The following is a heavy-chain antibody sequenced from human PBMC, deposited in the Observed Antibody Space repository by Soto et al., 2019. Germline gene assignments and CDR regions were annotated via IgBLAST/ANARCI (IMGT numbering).Heavy chain of an antibody. CDR1: GFSFSSYG. V-gene: IGHV3-33*01. J-gene: IGHJ6*02. CDR3: ARYGSYSSSAVDCYGMDV. Sequence: GSLRVSCAASGFSFSSYGMLWVRQAPGKGLEWVAVIWYDGSNKYYADSVKGRFTISRDNSKNTLYLQMKSLRAEDTAVYYCARYGSYSSSAVDCYGMDVWGQGTTVTVSS. D-gene: IGHD6-6*01. CDR2: IWYDGSNK.